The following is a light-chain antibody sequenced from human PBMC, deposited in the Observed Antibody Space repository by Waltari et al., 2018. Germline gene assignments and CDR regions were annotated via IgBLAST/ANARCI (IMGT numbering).Light chain of an antibody. CDR1: QDISNY. V-gene: IGKV1-33*01. CDR2: DAS. Sequence: DIQMTKSPSSMSASVGDRVTSTCQASQDISNYLNWCQQKPVKAPKLLIYDASNLETVVPSMFSGSGSETYFTFTISSLQPEDIATYYCQQYDNLPFTFRPGTKVDIQ. CDR3: QQYDNLPFT. J-gene: IGKJ3*01.